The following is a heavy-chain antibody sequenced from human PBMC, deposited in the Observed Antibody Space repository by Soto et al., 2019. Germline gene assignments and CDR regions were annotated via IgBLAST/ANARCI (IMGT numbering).Heavy chain of an antibody. J-gene: IGHJ4*02. V-gene: IGHV1-3*01. CDR3: AREGGWYVDY. Sequence: GASVKVSCKASGFTFSGYTIHWVRQAPGQRLEWMGWIKAGNTNTKYSQKFQGRVTITRDTSASTVYMELSSLRSEDTAVYYCAREGGWYVDYWGQGTLVTVSS. D-gene: IGHD6-19*01. CDR1: GFTFSGYT. CDR2: IKAGNTNT.